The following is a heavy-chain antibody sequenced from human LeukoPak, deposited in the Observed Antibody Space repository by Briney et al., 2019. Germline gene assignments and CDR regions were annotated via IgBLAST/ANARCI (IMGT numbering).Heavy chain of an antibody. CDR1: GYTFTSYD. J-gene: IGHJ6*02. D-gene: IGHD2-2*02. CDR3: ARFAPAAIVMEVTYYYYGMDV. Sequence: ASVKVSCKASGYTFTSYDINWVRQATGQGLEWMGWMNPNSGNTGYAQKFQGRVTMTRNTSISTAYMELSSLRSEDTAVYYCARFAPAAIVMEVTYYYYGMDVWGQGTTVTVSS. V-gene: IGHV1-8*01. CDR2: MNPNSGNT.